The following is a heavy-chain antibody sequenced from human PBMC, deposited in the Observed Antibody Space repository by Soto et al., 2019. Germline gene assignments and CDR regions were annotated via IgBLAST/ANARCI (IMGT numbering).Heavy chain of an antibody. CDR2: VSYDGSIE. CDR3: AKDLYYYDFSLDDS. D-gene: IGHD3-16*01. V-gene: IGHV3-30*04. J-gene: IGHJ5*02. Sequence: PVGSLRLSCTVSGFTFSSYAMHWVRLAPGKGLEWVAVVSYDGSIENYADSVRGRFTISRDNSKNTVFLQMNSLRVEGTAVYYCAKDLYYYDFSLDDSWGQGTLVTVSS. CDR1: GFTFSSYA.